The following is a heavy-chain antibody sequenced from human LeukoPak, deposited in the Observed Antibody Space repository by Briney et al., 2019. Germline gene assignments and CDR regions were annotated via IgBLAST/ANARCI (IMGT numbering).Heavy chain of an antibody. D-gene: IGHD2-15*01. J-gene: IGHJ3*02. CDR1: GGSFSGYY. CDR2: INHSGST. CDR3: ARAWGYCSGGSCYFDAFDI. V-gene: IGHV4-34*01. Sequence: SETLSLTCAVYGGSFSGYYWSWIRQPPGKGLEWIGEINHSGSTNYNPSLKSRVTISVDTSKNQFSLKLSSVTAADTAVYYCARAWGYCSGGSCYFDAFDIWGQGTMVTVSS.